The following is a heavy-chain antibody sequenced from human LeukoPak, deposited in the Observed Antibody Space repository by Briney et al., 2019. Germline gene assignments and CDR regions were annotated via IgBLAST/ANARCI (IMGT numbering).Heavy chain of an antibody. Sequence: SETLSLTCAVYGGSFSGYYWSWIRQPPGKGLEWIGEINHSGSTNYNPSLKSRVTISVDTSKNQFSLKLSSVTAADTAVYYCARGPSAGDKDCSDGSCSPYYFDYWGQGTLVTVSS. V-gene: IGHV4-34*01. J-gene: IGHJ4*02. CDR3: ARGPSAGDKDCSDGSCSPYYFDY. D-gene: IGHD2-15*01. CDR1: GGSFSGYY. CDR2: INHSGST.